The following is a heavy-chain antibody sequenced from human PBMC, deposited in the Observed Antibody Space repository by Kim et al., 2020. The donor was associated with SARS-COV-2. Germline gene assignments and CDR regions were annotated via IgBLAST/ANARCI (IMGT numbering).Heavy chain of an antibody. V-gene: IGHV2-5*02. Sequence: SGPTLVNPTQTLTLTCTFSGFSLSTSGVGVGWIRQPPGKALEWLALIYWDDDKRYSPSLKGRLTITKDTSKTQVVLTMTNMNPVDTATCYCAHRQYYDFRSGYLAWFDPCGQGTLVTVSS. J-gene: IGHJ5*02. CDR2: IYWDDDK. D-gene: IGHD3-3*01. CDR1: GFSLSTSGVG. CDR3: AHRQYYDFRSGYLAWFDP.